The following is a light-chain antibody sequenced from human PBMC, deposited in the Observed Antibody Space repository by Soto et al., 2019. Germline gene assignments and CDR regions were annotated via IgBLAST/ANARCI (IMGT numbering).Light chain of an antibody. CDR1: SSDVGGYNS. CDR3: SSYAGSSNV. Sequence: QSALTQPPSASGSPGQSVAISCTGTSSDVGGYNSVSWCQQQPGKAPKLMIYEVNKRPSGVPDRFSGSKYGNTASLTVSGLQAEDEADYYCSSYAGSSNVFGTGTKV. V-gene: IGLV2-8*01. CDR2: EVN. J-gene: IGLJ1*01.